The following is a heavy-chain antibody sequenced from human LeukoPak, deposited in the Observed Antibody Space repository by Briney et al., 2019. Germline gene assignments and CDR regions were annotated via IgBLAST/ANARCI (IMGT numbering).Heavy chain of an antibody. D-gene: IGHD3-22*01. CDR3: ARVGSYYDSSGYPTPFDY. CDR1: GGTFSSYA. J-gene: IGHJ4*02. CDR2: IIPIFGTA. Sequence: ASVKVSCKASGGTFSSYAISWVRQAPGQGLEWMGGIIPIFGTANYAQKFQGRVTITADESTSTAYMELSSLRSEDTAVYYCARVGSYYDSSGYPTPFDYWGQGTLVTVS. V-gene: IGHV1-69*13.